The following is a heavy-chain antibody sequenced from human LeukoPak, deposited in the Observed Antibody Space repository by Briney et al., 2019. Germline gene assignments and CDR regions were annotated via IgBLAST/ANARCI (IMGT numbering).Heavy chain of an antibody. CDR3: ARRVSSGWYDWYFDL. CDR2: IYYSGST. D-gene: IGHD6-19*01. V-gene: IGHV4-59*11. J-gene: IGHJ2*01. CDR1: GGSINSHF. Sequence: SETLSLTCIVSGGSINSHFWSWIRQPPGKGLEWIGYIYYSGSTNYNPSLKSRVTISVDTSKNQFSLKLSSVTAADTAVYYCARRVSSGWYDWYFDLWGRGTLVTVSS.